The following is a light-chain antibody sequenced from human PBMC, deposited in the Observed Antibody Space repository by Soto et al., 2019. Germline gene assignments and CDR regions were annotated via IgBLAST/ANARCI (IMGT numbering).Light chain of an antibody. CDR3: QQSYSPPPVT. J-gene: IGKJ5*01. CDR2: AAS. CDR1: QSISRF. V-gene: IGKV1-39*01. Sequence: DIQMTQSPSSLSASVGDRVTITCRASQSISRFLNLYQQKPGKAPKLLIYAASSLQSGVPSRFSGSGSGTDFTLTISSLQPEDFATYYCQQSYSPPPVTFGQGTRLEIK.